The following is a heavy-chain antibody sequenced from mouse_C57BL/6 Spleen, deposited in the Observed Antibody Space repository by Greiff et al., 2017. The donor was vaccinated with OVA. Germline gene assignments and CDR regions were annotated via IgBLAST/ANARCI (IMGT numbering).Heavy chain of an antibody. CDR1: GYTFTSYW. J-gene: IGHJ1*03. CDR2: IHPNSGST. Sequence: VKLQQPGAELVKPGASVKLSCKASGYTFTSYWMHWVKQRPGQGLEWIGMIHPNSGSTKYNEKFKSKATLTVDKSSSTAYMQLSSLTSEDSAVYYCARDGSSSWYFDVWGTGTTVTVSS. D-gene: IGHD1-1*01. V-gene: IGHV1-64*01. CDR3: ARDGSSSWYFDV.